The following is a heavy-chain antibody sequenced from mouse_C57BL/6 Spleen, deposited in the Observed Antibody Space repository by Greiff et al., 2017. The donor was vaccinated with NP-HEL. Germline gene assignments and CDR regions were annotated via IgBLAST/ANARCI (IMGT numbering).Heavy chain of an antibody. Sequence: VQLQQSVAELVRPGASVKLSCTASGFNIKNTYMHWVKQRPEQGLEWVGKIDPANGNTKYAPKFQGKATITADTSSNTAYLQLSSLTSEDTAIYYCASYYDYDVGFAYWGQGTLVTVSA. V-gene: IGHV14-3*01. CDR1: GFNIKNTY. CDR3: ASYYDYDVGFAY. J-gene: IGHJ3*01. D-gene: IGHD2-4*01. CDR2: IDPANGNT.